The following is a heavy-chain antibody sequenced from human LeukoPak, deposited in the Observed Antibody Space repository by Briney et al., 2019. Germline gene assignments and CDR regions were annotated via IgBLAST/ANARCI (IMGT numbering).Heavy chain of an antibody. CDR2: ISSSSSYI. V-gene: IGHV3-21*01. D-gene: IGHD2-15*01. Sequence: GGSLRLSCAASGFTFSSYSMSWVRQAPGKGLEWVSSISSSSSYIYYADSVKGRFTISRDNAKNSLYLQMNSLRAEDTAVYYCARDRFLGYCSGGSCYSDLNNWFDPWGQGTLVTVSS. J-gene: IGHJ5*02. CDR3: ARDRFLGYCSGGSCYSDLNNWFDP. CDR1: GFTFSSYS.